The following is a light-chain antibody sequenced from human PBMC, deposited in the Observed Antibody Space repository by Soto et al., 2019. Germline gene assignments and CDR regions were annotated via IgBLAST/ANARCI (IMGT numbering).Light chain of an antibody. V-gene: IGKV1-39*01. CDR3: QQSSRTPWT. J-gene: IGKJ1*01. CDR1: QTISSY. CDR2: AAS. Sequence: DIQMTQSPSSLSASVGDRVTITCRASQTISSYLNWYQQKPGKAPKLLIYAASTLESGVPSRFSGNRSGTDFTLTISSLQPEDFAAYYCQQSSRTPWTFGHGTKVEIK.